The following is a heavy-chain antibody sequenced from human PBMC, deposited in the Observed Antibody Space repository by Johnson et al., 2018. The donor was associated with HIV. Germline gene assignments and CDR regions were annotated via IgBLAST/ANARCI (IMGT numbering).Heavy chain of an antibody. D-gene: IGHD6-13*01. J-gene: IGHJ3*02. CDR1: GFTFSSYG. CDR2: ISYDGSNK. V-gene: IGHV3-30*03. Sequence: QVQLVESGGGVVQPGRSLRLSCAASGFTFSSYGMHWVRQAPGKGLEWVAVISYDGSNKYYADSVKGRFTISRDNSKNTLYLQMNSLRAEDTAVYYCARDRSSSWSDAFDIWGQGTMVTVSS. CDR3: ARDRSSSWSDAFDI.